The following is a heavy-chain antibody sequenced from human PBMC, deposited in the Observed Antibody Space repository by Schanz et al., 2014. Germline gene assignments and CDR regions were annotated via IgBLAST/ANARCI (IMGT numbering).Heavy chain of an antibody. Sequence: EVQLVESGGGLVKPGGSLRLSCEASGFTFITYTMNWVRQAPGKGLEWVSSISSSGSYIHYADSVKGRFTISRDNAKNTLYLQMNSLRAEDTAVYYCARDSRPNYDFLTAYYSIDYWGQGTLVTVSS. CDR3: ARDSRPNYDFLTAYYSIDY. CDR2: ISSSGSYI. CDR1: GFTFITYT. D-gene: IGHD3-9*01. J-gene: IGHJ4*02. V-gene: IGHV3-21*01.